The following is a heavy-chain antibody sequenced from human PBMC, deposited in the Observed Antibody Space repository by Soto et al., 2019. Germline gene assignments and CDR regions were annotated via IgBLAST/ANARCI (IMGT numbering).Heavy chain of an antibody. CDR3: ARDARHCTNGVCYRGVRGYFQH. Sequence: SVKVSCKASGGTFSSYAISWVRQAPGQGLEWMGGIIPIFGTANYAQKFQGRVTITADESTSTAYMELSSLRSEDTAVYYCARDARHCTNGVCYRGVRGYFQHWGQGTLVTVSS. V-gene: IGHV1-69*13. J-gene: IGHJ1*01. D-gene: IGHD2-8*01. CDR2: IIPIFGTA. CDR1: GGTFSSYA.